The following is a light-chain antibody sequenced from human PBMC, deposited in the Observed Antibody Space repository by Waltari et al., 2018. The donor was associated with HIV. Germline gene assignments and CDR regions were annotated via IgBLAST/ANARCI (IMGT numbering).Light chain of an antibody. Sequence: QSALTQPASVSGSPGQSITLSCTGTTSDVGGFNPLSWYQQHPGKAPQLMIYDVSKPPSGVSNRFSGSKSGNTASLTISGLQAEDEADYYCCSHAGSSIYVFGTGTKVTVL. CDR3: CSHAGSSIYV. CDR2: DVS. J-gene: IGLJ1*01. V-gene: IGLV2-23*02. CDR1: TSDVGGFNP.